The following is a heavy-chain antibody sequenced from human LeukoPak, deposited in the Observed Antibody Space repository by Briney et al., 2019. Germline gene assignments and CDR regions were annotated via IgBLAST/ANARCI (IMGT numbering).Heavy chain of an antibody. CDR2: IFYSGST. J-gene: IGHJ4*02. CDR3: ARYDSSGFYQYYIDY. V-gene: IGHV4-59*01. CDR1: VGSISSYY. D-gene: IGHD3-22*01. Sequence: PSETLSLTCTVSVGSISSYYWNWIRQPPGKGLEWIGNIFYSGSTRYTPSLKSRVTISVDTSKNQVSLKLTSVSAADTAVYYCARYDSSGFYQYYIDYWGQGTLVTVSS.